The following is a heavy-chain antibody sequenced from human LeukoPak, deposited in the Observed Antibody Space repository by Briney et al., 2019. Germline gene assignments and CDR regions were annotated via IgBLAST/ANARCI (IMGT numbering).Heavy chain of an antibody. CDR3: AREQYSSGSAFDI. V-gene: IGHV3-53*01. J-gene: IGHJ3*02. CDR1: GFTVSSNY. CDR2: IYSGGST. Sequence: GGSLRLSCAASGFTVSSNYMSWVRQAPGKGLEWVSVIYSGGSTYYADSVKGRFTISRDNAKNSLYLQMNSLRAEDTAVYYCAREQYSSGSAFDIWGQGTMVTVSS. D-gene: IGHD6-19*01.